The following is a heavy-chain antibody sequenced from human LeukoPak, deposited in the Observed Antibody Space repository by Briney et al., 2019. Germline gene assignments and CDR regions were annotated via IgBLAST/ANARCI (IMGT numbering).Heavy chain of an antibody. V-gene: IGHV5-51*01. CDR3: ARLGRNTSGNYNWFDP. CDR1: GNIFTNYW. D-gene: IGHD2-2*01. J-gene: IGHJ5*02. Sequence: GESLKISCKGSGNIFTNYWIGWVRQMPGKGLEWIGIIYPGDSDTRYSPSFEGQVTISADKSISTAYLQWSSLKASDTAMYYCARLGRNTSGNYNWFDPWGHGTLVTVSS. CDR2: IYPGDSDT.